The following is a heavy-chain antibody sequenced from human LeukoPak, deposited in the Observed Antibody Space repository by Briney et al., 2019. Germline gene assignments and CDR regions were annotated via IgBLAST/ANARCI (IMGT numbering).Heavy chain of an antibody. CDR1: GFTFSDYF. Sequence: PGGSLRLSCAASGFTFSDYFMSWIRQAPGKGLEWVSYIISSGSTIYYTDSVKGRFTISRDNAKNSLYLQMNSMRAEDTAVYYCASRYYDFWSGYPSWGQGTLVTVSS. V-gene: IGHV3-11*04. D-gene: IGHD3-3*01. J-gene: IGHJ5*02. CDR3: ASRYYDFWSGYPS. CDR2: IISSGSTI.